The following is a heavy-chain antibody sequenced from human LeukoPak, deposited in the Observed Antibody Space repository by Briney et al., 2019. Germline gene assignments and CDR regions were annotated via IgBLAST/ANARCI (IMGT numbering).Heavy chain of an antibody. CDR1: GYSISSSNW. Sequence: SETLSLTCAVSGYSISSSNWWGWIRQPPGKGLEYIGNIYYSGSTYYTPSLKSQVTISVDTSKNQFSLKLSSVTAADTAIYYCARNGPSSSSFPGGAFDIWGQGTMVTVSS. J-gene: IGHJ3*02. D-gene: IGHD6-13*01. CDR2: IYYSGST. CDR3: ARNGPSSSSFPGGAFDI. V-gene: IGHV4-28*01.